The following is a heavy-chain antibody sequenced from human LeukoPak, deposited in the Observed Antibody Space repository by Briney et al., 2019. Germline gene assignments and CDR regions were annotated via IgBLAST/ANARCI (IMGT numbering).Heavy chain of an antibody. V-gene: IGHV1-46*01. CDR3: ARVNVLRYFDWLLPEGAFDP. Sequence: ASVKVSCKASGYTFTSYYIHWVRQAPGQGLEWMGIINPSGGSTSYAQKFQGRVTMTRDTSTSTVYMELSSLRSEDTAVYYCARVNVLRYFDWLLPEGAFDPWGQGTLVTVSS. J-gene: IGHJ5*02. CDR1: GYTFTSYY. D-gene: IGHD3-9*01. CDR2: INPSGGST.